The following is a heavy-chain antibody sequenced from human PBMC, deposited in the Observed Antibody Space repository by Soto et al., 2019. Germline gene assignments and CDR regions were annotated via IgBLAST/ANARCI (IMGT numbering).Heavy chain of an antibody. CDR3: AKVIGTIFGVAYYGMDV. D-gene: IGHD3-3*01. V-gene: IGHV3-23*01. Sequence: EVQLLESGGGLVQPGGSLRLSCAASGFTFSSYAMSWVRQAPGKGLEWVSAISGSGGSTYYADSVKGRFTISRDNSKNTLYLQMNSLRAEDTAVYYCAKVIGTIFGVAYYGMDVWGQGTTVTVSS. J-gene: IGHJ6*02. CDR1: GFTFSSYA. CDR2: ISGSGGST.